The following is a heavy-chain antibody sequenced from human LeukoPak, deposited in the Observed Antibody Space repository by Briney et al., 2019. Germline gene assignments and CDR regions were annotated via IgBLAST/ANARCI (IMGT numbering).Heavy chain of an antibody. CDR1: GFTFSSYA. V-gene: IGHV3-23*01. Sequence: PGGSLRLPCAASGFTFSSYAMSWVRQAPGKGLEWVSAISGSGGSTYYADSVKGRFTISRDNSKNTLYLQMNSLRAEDTAVYYCVSMIVVVNDYYYYMDVWGKGTTVTVSS. CDR2: ISGSGGST. J-gene: IGHJ6*03. CDR3: VSMIVVVNDYYYYMDV. D-gene: IGHD3-22*01.